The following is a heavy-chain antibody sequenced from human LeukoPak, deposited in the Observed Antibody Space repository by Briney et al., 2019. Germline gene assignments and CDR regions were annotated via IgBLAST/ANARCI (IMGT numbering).Heavy chain of an antibody. D-gene: IGHD6-19*01. Sequence: GGSLRLSCAASGFTFSSYGMHWVRQAPGKGLEWVAVIWNDASHDNYVDSVKGRFTISRDNSKNTLYLQMSSLRAEDTAVYYCAQGGSGWYYYYYYMDVWGKGTTVTVSS. CDR3: AQGGSGWYYYYYYMDV. J-gene: IGHJ6*03. CDR1: GFTFSSYG. CDR2: IWNDASHD. V-gene: IGHV3-33*06.